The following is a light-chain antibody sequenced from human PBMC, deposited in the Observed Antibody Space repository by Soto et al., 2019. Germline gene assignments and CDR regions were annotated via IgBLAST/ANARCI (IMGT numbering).Light chain of an antibody. CDR3: SSYTRSSTAV. CDR1: SSDVGGYNY. Sequence: QSALTQPASVSGSPGQSITISCTGTSSDVGGYNYVSWYQQHPGKAPKLMIYEVSNRPSGVSNRFSGSKSGNTASLTISGLQAEDEADDYCSSYTRSSTAVFGGGTQLTVL. J-gene: IGLJ7*01. V-gene: IGLV2-14*01. CDR2: EVS.